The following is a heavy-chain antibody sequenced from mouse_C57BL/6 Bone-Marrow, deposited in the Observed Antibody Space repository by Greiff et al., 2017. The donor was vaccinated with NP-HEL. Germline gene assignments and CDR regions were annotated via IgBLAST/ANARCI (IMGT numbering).Heavy chain of an antibody. D-gene: IGHD2-5*01. J-gene: IGHJ4*01. Sequence: EVQGVESGEGLVKPGGSLKLSCAASGFTFSSYAMSWVRQTPEKRLEWVAYISSGGDYIYYAATVKGRFTISRDNARNTLYLQMSSLKSEDTAMYYCTRDAYYSNLYYYAMDYWGQGTSVTVSS. CDR2: ISSGGDYI. CDR1: GFTFSSYA. V-gene: IGHV5-9-1*02. CDR3: TRDAYYSNLYYYAMDY.